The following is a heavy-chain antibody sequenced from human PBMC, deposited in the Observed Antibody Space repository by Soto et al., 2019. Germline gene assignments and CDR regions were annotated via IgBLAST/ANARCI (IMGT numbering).Heavy chain of an antibody. CDR2: IYPRDSDM. Sequence: GAGLKVSRAGVGYCFSNHWIAWVRQLPEKCPEWMRTIYPRDSDMPYSPSFPLHVTISPDNSINTAYLQWGSLNASDTAKYYPALLSWELKTVPDYLGPGTLVNVSS. V-gene: IGHV5-51*01. CDR3: ALLSWELKTVPDY. J-gene: IGHJ4*02. D-gene: IGHD2-15*01. CDR1: GYCFSNHW.